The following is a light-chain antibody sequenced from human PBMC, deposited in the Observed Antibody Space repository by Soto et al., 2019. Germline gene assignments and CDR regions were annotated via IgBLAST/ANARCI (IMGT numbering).Light chain of an antibody. CDR3: KSFTTSDTYV. Sequence: QSVLTQPASVSGSPGQSIAISCTGTSSDVGAYNYVSWYQQYPGKAPKLVIFDVSYRPSGVSTRFSGSNSGNTASLTFSGLQAEDEADYYCKSFTTSDTYVFGTGTKVTVL. CDR1: SSDVGAYNY. CDR2: DVS. V-gene: IGLV2-14*03. J-gene: IGLJ1*01.